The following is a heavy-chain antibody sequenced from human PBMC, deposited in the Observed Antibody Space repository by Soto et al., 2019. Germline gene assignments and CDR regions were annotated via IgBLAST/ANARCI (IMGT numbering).Heavy chain of an antibody. V-gene: IGHV3-30-3*01. CDR1: GFTFSSYA. J-gene: IGHJ4*02. CDR2: ISYDGSNK. CDR3: ARPGKYYFDY. Sequence: QVQLVESGGGVVQPGRSLRLSCAASGFTFSSYAMQWVRQAPCKGLEWVAVISYDGSNKYYADSVKGRFTISRDNSKNTLYLQMNSLRAEDTAVYYCARPGKYYFDYWGQGTLVTVSS.